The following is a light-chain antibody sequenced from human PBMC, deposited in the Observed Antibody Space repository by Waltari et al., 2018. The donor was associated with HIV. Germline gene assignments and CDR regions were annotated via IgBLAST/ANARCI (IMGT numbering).Light chain of an antibody. CDR2: GAS. Sequence: EVVMTQSPATLSLSPGERATLSCRASQSVSSNLAWYQQKPGQAPRLLISGASTRATGSPPRFSGSGSGTEFTLTISSLQSEDFAVYYCQQYNNWPPLTFGGGTKVEIK. J-gene: IGKJ4*01. V-gene: IGKV3-15*01. CDR1: QSVSSN. CDR3: QQYNNWPPLT.